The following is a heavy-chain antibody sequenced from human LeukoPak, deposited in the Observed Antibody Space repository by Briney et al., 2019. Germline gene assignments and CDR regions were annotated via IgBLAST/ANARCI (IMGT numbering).Heavy chain of an antibody. J-gene: IGHJ6*02. CDR3: ARDRSAGSSSHYIGMDV. CDR2: IYYSGST. V-gene: IGHV4-31*03. D-gene: IGHD3-3*01. CDR1: GGSISSGGYY. Sequence: PSETLSLTCTVSGGSISSGGYYWSWIRQHPGKGLEWIGYIYYSGSTYYNPSLKSRVTISVDTSKNQFSLKLSSVTAADTAVYYCARDRSAGSSSHYIGMDVWGQGTTVTVSS.